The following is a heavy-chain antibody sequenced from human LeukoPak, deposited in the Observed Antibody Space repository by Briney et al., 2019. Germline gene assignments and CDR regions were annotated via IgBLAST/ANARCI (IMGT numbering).Heavy chain of an antibody. CDR2: INWNGGST. CDR3: ARDNADRFDY. J-gene: IGHJ4*02. Sequence: PGGSLRLSCAASGFTFDDYGMSWVRKAPGQGLEWVSGINWNGGSTGCADSVKGRFTISRDNAKNSLYLQMNSLRAEDTALYYCARDNADRFDYWGQGTLVTVSS. V-gene: IGHV3-20*04. CDR1: GFTFDDYG.